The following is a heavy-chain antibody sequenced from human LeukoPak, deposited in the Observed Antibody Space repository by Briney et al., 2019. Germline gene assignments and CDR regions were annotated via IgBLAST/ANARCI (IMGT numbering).Heavy chain of an antibody. CDR3: AKDRDCSSTSCYFDY. V-gene: IGHV3-23*01. D-gene: IGHD2-2*01. J-gene: IGHJ4*02. CDR1: GFTFSSYA. Sequence: GGSLRLSCAASGFTFSSYAMSWVRQAPGKGLEWVSAISGSGGSTYYADSVKRRFTISRDNSKNTLYLQMNSLRAEDTAVYYCAKDRDCSSTSCYFDYWGQGTLVTVSS. CDR2: ISGSGGST.